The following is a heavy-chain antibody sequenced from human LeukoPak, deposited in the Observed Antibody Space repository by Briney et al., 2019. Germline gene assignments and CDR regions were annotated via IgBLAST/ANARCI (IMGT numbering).Heavy chain of an antibody. Sequence: GGSLRLSCAASGFTFSTYAMSWVRQSPRRGLERVSTISGSGGRTYYPDSVRGRFTISRDNSRDTLHLQMDSLRAEDTATYYCAMWPEGATPKFHFWGQGTLVTVSS. D-gene: IGHD1-26*01. V-gene: IGHV3-23*01. J-gene: IGHJ4*02. CDR1: GFTFSTYA. CDR3: AMWPEGATPKFHF. CDR2: ISGSGGRT.